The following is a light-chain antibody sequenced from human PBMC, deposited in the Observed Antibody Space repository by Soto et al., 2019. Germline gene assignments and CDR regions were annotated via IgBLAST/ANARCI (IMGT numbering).Light chain of an antibody. Sequence: EIVMTQSPATLSVSPGERATLSCRASQSVSSNLAWYQQKPGQAPRLLIYDASTRATGIPARFSGSGSGTEFSLTFSSLQSEYFLIYPAHPYINGPSPFG. J-gene: IGKJ4*01. CDR1: QSVSSN. CDR3: HPYINGPSP. V-gene: IGKV3-15*01. CDR2: DAS.